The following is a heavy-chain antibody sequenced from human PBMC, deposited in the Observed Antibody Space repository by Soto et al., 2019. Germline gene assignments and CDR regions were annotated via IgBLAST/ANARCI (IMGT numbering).Heavy chain of an antibody. J-gene: IGHJ6*02. V-gene: IGHV4-34*01. Sequence: SETLSLTCAVYGGSFSGYYWSWIRQPPGKGLEWIGEINHSGSTNYNPSLKSRVTISVDTSKNQFSLKLSSVTAADTAVYYCARVRFYSSGWSRGYYYGMDVWGQGTTVTVSS. CDR2: INHSGST. CDR3: ARVRFYSSGWSRGYYYGMDV. CDR1: GGSFSGYY. D-gene: IGHD6-19*01.